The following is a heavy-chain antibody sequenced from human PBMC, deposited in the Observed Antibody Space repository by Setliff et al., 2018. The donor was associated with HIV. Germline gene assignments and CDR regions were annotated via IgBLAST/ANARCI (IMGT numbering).Heavy chain of an antibody. J-gene: IGHJ3*02. CDR1: GFSFSRYW. CDR3: VKDYVVRGGKWDAFHI. CDR2: VTWNSGAV. D-gene: IGHD3-10*01. Sequence: PGGSLRLSCAASGFSFSRYWMSWVRQAPGKGLEWVAGVTWNSGAVGYADSVKGRFTISRDNAKNSLYLQMNSLRLEDTALYHCVKDYVVRGGKWDAFHIWGQGTVVTVSS. V-gene: IGHV3-20*01.